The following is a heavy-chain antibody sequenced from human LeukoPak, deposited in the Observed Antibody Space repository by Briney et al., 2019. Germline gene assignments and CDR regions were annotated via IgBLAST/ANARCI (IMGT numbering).Heavy chain of an antibody. CDR1: GGSFSGYY. Sequence: SETLSLTCAVYGGSFSGYYWSWIRQPPGKGLEWIGYISYSGSTNYNPSLKSRVTISVDTSKSQFSLKLSSVTAADTAVYYCATTPNPNYFDYWGQGALVTVSS. CDR3: ATTPNPNYFDY. V-gene: IGHV4-59*01. J-gene: IGHJ4*02. CDR2: ISYSGST.